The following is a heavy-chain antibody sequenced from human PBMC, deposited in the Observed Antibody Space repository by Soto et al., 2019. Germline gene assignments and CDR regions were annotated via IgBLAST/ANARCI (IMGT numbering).Heavy chain of an antibody. D-gene: IGHD3-3*01. J-gene: IGHJ4*02. CDR3: AKDVDFGVVISYYFDY. Sequence: EVQLLESGGGLVQPGGSLRLSCAASGFTFSSYAMSWVRQAPGKGLEWVSAISGSGGSTYYADSVKGRFTISRDNSKNTLYLQMNSLRAEDTAVYYCAKDVDFGVVISYYFDYWGQGTLVTVSS. V-gene: IGHV3-23*01. CDR1: GFTFSSYA. CDR2: ISGSGGST.